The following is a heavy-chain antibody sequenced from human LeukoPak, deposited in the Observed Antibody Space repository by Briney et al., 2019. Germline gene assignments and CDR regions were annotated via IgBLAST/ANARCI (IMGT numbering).Heavy chain of an antibody. CDR1: GHTFTSYG. V-gene: IGHV1-18*01. Sequence: ASVKVSCKTSGHTFTSYGFTWVRQAPGQGAEWMGWTSAYNGVTNYAQRFRGRLTMSTDTSTSTVYMELRSLRSDDTAVYYCARGGLSSSGCDYWGQGTLVTVSS. J-gene: IGHJ4*02. D-gene: IGHD6-19*01. CDR2: TSAYNGVT. CDR3: ARGGLSSSGCDY.